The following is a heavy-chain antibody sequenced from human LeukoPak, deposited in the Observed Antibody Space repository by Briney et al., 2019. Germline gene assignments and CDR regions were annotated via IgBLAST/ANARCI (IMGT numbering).Heavy chain of an antibody. J-gene: IGHJ2*01. Sequence: GGSLRLSCAASGFTVEDYDMSWVRQPPGKGLEWVSGIDRDGGSPGSADSVQGRVTISRDNAKNSVYLQMNSVRDEDTAFCYCARFSSGWHRRYFDLWGRGTLVTVSS. V-gene: IGHV3-20*04. CDR2: IDRDGGSP. D-gene: IGHD6-19*01. CDR1: GFTVEDYD. CDR3: ARFSSGWHRRYFDL.